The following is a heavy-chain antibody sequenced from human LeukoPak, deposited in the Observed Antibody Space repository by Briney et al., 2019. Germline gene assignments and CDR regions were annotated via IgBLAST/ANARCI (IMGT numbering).Heavy chain of an antibody. V-gene: IGHV4-34*01. CDR2: INHSGST. J-gene: IGHJ3*02. CDR1: GGSFSGYY. D-gene: IGHD3-16*01. Sequence: PSETLSLTCAVYGGSFSGYYWSWIRQPPGKGLEWIGEINHSGSTNYNPSLKSRVTISVDTSKNQFSLKLSSVTAADTAVYYCARGTLVSYAFDIWGQGTMVTVSS. CDR3: ARGTLVSYAFDI.